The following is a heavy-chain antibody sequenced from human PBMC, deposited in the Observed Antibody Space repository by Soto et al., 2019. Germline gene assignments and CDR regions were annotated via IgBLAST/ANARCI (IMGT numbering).Heavy chain of an antibody. CDR1: GFTFRTYA. CDR3: AKGRGTGATRLGAFDI. D-gene: IGHD1-1*01. V-gene: IGHV3-23*01. J-gene: IGHJ3*02. CDR2: ISDNGGTT. Sequence: EVQLLESGGGLVQPGGSLRLSSAASGFTFRTYAMTWVRQAPGKGLEWVSGISDNGGTTYYADSVKGRFTISRDNSRSALYLQMNSLRAEDTALYYCAKGRGTGATRLGAFDIWGQGTMVTVSS.